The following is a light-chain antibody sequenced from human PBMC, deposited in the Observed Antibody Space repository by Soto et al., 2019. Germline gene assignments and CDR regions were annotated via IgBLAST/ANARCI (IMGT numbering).Light chain of an antibody. CDR1: QSVSSSY. V-gene: IGKV3-20*01. J-gene: IGKJ1*01. CDR2: GAS. Sequence: EIVLTQSPGTLSFSPGERATLSFRASQSVSSSYLAWYQQKPGQAPRLLIYGASSRATGIPDRFSGSGSGTDFTLTISRLEPEDFAVYYCQQYGSSRRTFGQGTKVDI. CDR3: QQYGSSRRT.